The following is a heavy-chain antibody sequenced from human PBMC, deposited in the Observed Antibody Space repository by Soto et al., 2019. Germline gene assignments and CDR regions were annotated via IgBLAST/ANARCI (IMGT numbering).Heavy chain of an antibody. D-gene: IGHD2-2*01. CDR3: ARGVAGYQLPIDS. Sequence: QVQLQESGPGLVKPSETLSLTCTVSGGSINDYYWSWIRQPPGKGLEWIGYIHYTGSIKYNPSLEGLVXXAXDMXKNQFALRLSSVTAADTAVYYCARGVAGYQLPIDSWGQGNLVTVSS. CDR1: GGSINDYY. V-gene: IGHV4-59*08. CDR2: IHYTGSI. J-gene: IGHJ4*02.